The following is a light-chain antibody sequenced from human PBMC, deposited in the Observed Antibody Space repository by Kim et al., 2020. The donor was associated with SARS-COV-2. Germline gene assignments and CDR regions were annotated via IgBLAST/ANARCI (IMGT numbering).Light chain of an antibody. CDR1: QGITNS. J-gene: IGKJ1*01. CDR2: AAS. Sequence: DIQMTQSPSSLSVSVGDRVTITFRASQGITNSLAWYQQKPGKVPQLLIYAASALQSGVPSRFSVSGSGTDFTLTISSLQPEDVATYYCQKYNTASWTFGQGTQVDI. V-gene: IGKV1-27*01. CDR3: QKYNTASWT.